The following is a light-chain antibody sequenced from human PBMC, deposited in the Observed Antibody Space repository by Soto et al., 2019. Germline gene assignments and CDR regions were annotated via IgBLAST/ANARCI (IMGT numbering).Light chain of an antibody. CDR1: QSLSSN. Sequence: EIVMTQSPATLSVSPGERATLSCRASQSLSSNLAWYQQKPGQAPRLLMYATSTRATGIPARFSGSGSGKECTHTISSLKSEDFTVYYRQQYNTWPRTFGQGTKVEIK. J-gene: IGKJ1*01. CDR3: QQYNTWPRT. CDR2: ATS. V-gene: IGKV3-15*01.